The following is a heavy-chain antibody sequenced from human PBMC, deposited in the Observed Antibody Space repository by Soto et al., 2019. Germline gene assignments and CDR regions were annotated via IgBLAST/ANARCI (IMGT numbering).Heavy chain of an antibody. CDR3: AIDSGYDIDY. J-gene: IGHJ4*02. Sequence: EVQLLESGGGLVQPGGSLRLSCAPSGFTFSSYAMSWVRQAPGKGLEWVSAISGSGGATYYADSVKGRFTISRDNSKNTLYLQMNSLRAEDTAVYYCAIDSGYDIDYWGQGTLVTVSS. D-gene: IGHD5-12*01. CDR1: GFTFSSYA. CDR2: ISGSGGAT. V-gene: IGHV3-23*01.